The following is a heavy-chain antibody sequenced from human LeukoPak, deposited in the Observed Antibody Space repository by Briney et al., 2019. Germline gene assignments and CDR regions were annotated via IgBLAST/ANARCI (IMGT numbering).Heavy chain of an antibody. D-gene: IGHD2-2*01. CDR1: GGSISSYY. J-gene: IGHJ6*03. CDR3: ARLSVVPAAMQFYYYYHMDV. V-gene: IGHV4-59*08. Sequence: SETLSLTCTVSGGSISSYYWSWIRQPPGKGLEWIGYIFYSGSTNYNPSLKSRVTISVGTSKNQFSLKLSSVTAADTAVYYCARLSVVPAAMQFYYYYHMDVWGKGTTVTVSS. CDR2: IFYSGST.